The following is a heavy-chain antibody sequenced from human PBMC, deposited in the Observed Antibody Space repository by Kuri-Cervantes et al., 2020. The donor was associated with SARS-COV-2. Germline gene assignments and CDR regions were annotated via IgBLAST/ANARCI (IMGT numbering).Heavy chain of an antibody. CDR3: AKEGRYFDWLLLSGMDV. D-gene: IGHD3-9*01. Sequence: GESLKISCAASGFTFSDYYMRWIRQAPGKGLEWVSAISGSGRSTYYADSVKGRFTISRDNSKNTLYLQMNSLRAEDTAVYYCAKEGRYFDWLLLSGMDVWGKGTTVTVSS. V-gene: IGHV3-23*01. J-gene: IGHJ6*04. CDR1: GFTFSDYY. CDR2: ISGSGRST.